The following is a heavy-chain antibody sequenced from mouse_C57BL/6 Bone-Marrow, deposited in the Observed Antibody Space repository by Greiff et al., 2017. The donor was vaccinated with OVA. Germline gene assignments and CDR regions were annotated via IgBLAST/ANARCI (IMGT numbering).Heavy chain of an antibody. CDR3: ARRGVYYGSSYEYFDV. J-gene: IGHJ1*03. Sequence: VQLQESGAELMKPGASVKLSCKATGYTFTGYWIEWVKQRPGHGLEWIGEILPGSGSTNYNEKFKGKATFTADTSSNTAYMQLSSLTTEYSAIYYCARRGVYYGSSYEYFDVWGTGTTVTVSS. CDR1: GYTFTGYW. D-gene: IGHD1-1*01. CDR2: ILPGSGST. V-gene: IGHV1-9*01.